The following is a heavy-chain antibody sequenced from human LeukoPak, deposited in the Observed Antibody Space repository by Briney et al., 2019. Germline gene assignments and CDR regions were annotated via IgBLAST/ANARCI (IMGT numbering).Heavy chain of an antibody. CDR3: ATGVISPPGLPYYYYPMDV. CDR1: GYTLTELS. CDR2: LDPEDGET. V-gene: IGHV1-24*01. Sequence: ASVTVSCKVSGYTLTELSIHWVRQAPGKGLEWMGSLDPEDGETVYAQIFQGRVTMTEDTSTDTVYMQLSSLRSDDTAVYFFATGVISPPGLPYYYYPMDVWGQGTTVTVSS. J-gene: IGHJ6*02. D-gene: IGHD3-16*02.